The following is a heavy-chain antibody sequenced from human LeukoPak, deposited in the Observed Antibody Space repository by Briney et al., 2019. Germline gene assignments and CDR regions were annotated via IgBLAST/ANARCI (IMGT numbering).Heavy chain of an antibody. V-gene: IGHV1-46*01. D-gene: IGHD6-13*01. J-gene: IGHJ4*02. CDR2: INPSGGST. CDR1: GYTFTSYY. CDR3: ARDGEATTDLALAAAGTLYYFDY. Sequence: ASVKVSCKASGYTFTSYYMHWVRQAPGQGLEWMGIINPSGGSTSYAQKFQGRVTMTRDTSTSTVYMELSSLRSEDTAVYYCARDGEATTDLALAAAGTLYYFDYWGQGTLVTVSS.